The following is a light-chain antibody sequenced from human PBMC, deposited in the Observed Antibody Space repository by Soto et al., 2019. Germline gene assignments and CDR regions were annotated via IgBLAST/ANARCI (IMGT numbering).Light chain of an antibody. J-gene: IGLJ2*01. Sequence: QPVLTQPPSVSGAPGQRVTISCTGSSSNIGAGYGVHWYQLLPGTAPKLLIYGNNNRPSGVPDRFSGSKSGTSASLAITGLQTEDEADYYCQSYDSSLSGSVFGGGTKVTVL. CDR2: GNN. CDR1: SSNIGAGYG. CDR3: QSYDSSLSGSV. V-gene: IGLV1-40*01.